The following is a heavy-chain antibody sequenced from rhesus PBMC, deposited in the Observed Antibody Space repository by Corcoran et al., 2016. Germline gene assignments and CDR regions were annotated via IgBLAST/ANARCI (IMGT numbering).Heavy chain of an antibody. J-gene: IGHJ3*01. Sequence: QVPLQELGPGLVKPSETLSLTCAGSGGSISSGYCWSWVRQPPGKGLQWIGYIYGSSWNTYYNPSLKRRVTISKDPSKNQFSLKLSSATAADTAVYYCARWTSLAFDFWGQGLGVTVSS. D-gene: IGHD2-2*01. CDR2: IYGSSWNT. V-gene: IGHV4S7*01. CDR1: GGSISSGYC. CDR3: ARWTSLAFDF.